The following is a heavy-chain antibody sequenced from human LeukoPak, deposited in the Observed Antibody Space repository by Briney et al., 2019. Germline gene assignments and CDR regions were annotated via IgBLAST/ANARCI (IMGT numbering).Heavy chain of an antibody. D-gene: IGHD3-10*01. CDR2: ISGSGGST. J-gene: IGHJ4*02. CDR3: AKDSAKRALDLGVYYFDY. Sequence: PGRSLRLSCAASGFTFSSYAMHWVRQAPGKGLEWVSAISGSGGSTYYADSVKGRFTISRDNSKNTLYLQMNSLRAEDTAVYYCAKDSAKRALDLGVYYFDYWGQGTLVTVSS. CDR1: GFTFSSYA. V-gene: IGHV3-23*01.